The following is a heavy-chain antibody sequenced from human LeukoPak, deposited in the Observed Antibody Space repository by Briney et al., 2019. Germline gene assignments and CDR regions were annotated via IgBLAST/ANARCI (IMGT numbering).Heavy chain of an antibody. CDR1: GFTFSSYD. Sequence: GGSLRLSCAASGFTFSSYDMHWVRQATGKGLERVSAIGTAGDTYYPGSVKGRFTISRENAKNSLYLQMNSLRAGDTAVYCCARSERGYSLQETYYYYYGMDVWGQGTTVTVSS. V-gene: IGHV3-13*01. CDR3: ARSERGYSLQETYYYYYGMDV. D-gene: IGHD5-18*01. CDR2: IGTAGDT. J-gene: IGHJ6*02.